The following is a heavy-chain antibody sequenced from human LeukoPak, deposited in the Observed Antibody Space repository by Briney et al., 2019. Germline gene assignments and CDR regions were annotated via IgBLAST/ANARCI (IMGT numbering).Heavy chain of an antibody. J-gene: IGHJ3*02. CDR2: INPNSGGT. CDR3: ARDRTPIVVVPAAISNAFDI. D-gene: IGHD2-2*01. Sequence: GASVKVSCKASGYTFTGYYMHWVRQAPGQGLEWMGWINPNSGGTNYAQKFRGRVTMTRDTSISTAYMELSRLRSDDTAVYYCARDRTPIVVVPAAISNAFDIWGQGTMVTVSS. V-gene: IGHV1-2*02. CDR1: GYTFTGYY.